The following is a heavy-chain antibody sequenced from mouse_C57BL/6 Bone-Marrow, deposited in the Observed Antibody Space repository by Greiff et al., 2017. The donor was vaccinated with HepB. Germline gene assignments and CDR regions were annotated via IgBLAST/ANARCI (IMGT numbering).Heavy chain of an antibody. Sequence: LVESGPELVKPGASVKLSCKASGYTFTSYDINWVKQRPGQGLEWIGWIYPRDGSTKYNEKFKGKATLTVDTSSSTAYMELHSLTSEDSAVYFCARTRTAQATPFAYWGQGTLVTVSA. CDR2: IYPRDGST. CDR3: ARTRTAQATPFAY. D-gene: IGHD3-2*02. V-gene: IGHV1-85*01. J-gene: IGHJ3*01. CDR1: GYTFTSYD.